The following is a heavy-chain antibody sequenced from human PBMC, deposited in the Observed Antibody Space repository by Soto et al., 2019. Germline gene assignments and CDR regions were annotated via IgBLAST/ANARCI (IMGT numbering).Heavy chain of an antibody. CDR2: IWYDGSNK. J-gene: IGHJ4*02. D-gene: IGHD6-19*01. CDR3: ARDTRAVAGGGPFDY. V-gene: IGHV3-33*01. CDR1: GFTFSSYG. Sequence: GGSLRLSCAASGFTFSSYGMHWVRQAPGKGLEWVAVIWYDGSNKYYADSVKGRFTISRDNSKNTLYLQMNSLRAEDTAVYYCARDTRAVAGGGPFDYWGQGTLVTVSS.